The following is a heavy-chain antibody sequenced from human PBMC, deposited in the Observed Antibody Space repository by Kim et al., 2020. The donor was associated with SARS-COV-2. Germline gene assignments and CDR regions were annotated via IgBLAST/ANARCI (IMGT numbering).Heavy chain of an antibody. CDR1: GFTFSSYW. V-gene: IGHV3-7*01. D-gene: IGHD2-15*01. Sequence: GGSLRLSCAASGFTFSSYWMSWVRQAPGKGLEWVANIKQDGSEKYYVDSVKGRFTISRDNAKNSLYLQMNSLRAEDTAVYYCARDPSDPLAHFDYWGQGTLVTVSS. CDR2: IKQDGSEK. J-gene: IGHJ4*02. CDR3: ARDPSDPLAHFDY.